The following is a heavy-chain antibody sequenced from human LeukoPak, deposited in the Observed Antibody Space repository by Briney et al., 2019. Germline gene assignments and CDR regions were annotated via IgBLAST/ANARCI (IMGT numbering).Heavy chain of an antibody. D-gene: IGHD2-15*01. CDR2: IPYDGKNE. V-gene: IGHV3-30*03. CDR3: ARMVVAATDNWFDP. CDR1: GFPFSSYG. Sequence: TGGFLRLSCAASGFPFSSYGMHWVRQAPGKGLEWVAVIPYDGKNEDYADSVKGRFTISRDNSKNTLYLQMNSLRAEDTAVYYCARMVVAATDNWFDPWGQGTLVTVSS. J-gene: IGHJ5*02.